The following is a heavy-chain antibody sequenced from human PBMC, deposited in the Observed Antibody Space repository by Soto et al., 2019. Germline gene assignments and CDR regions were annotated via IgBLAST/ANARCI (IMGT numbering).Heavy chain of an antibody. Sequence: PGGSLRLSCAASGFTFSSYWMSWVRQAPGKGLEWVANIKQDGSEKYYVDSVKGRFTISRDNAKNSLYLQMNSLRAEDTAVYYCARDWLVGNDSYGSLIEGYYCDYWGQGTLGSVSA. CDR2: IKQDGSEK. J-gene: IGHJ4*02. V-gene: IGHV3-7*01. CDR3: ARDWLVGNDSYGSLIEGYYCDY. CDR1: GFTFSSYW. D-gene: IGHD5-18*01.